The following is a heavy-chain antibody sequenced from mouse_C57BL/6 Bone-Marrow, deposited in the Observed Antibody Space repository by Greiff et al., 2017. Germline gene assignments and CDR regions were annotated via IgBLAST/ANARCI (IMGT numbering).Heavy chain of an antibody. V-gene: IGHV5-6*01. D-gene: IGHD1-1*01. CDR1: GFTFSSYG. J-gene: IGHJ4*01. Sequence: DVHLVESGGDLVKPGGSLQLSCAASGFTFSSYGMSWVRQTPDKRLEWVATISSGGSYTYYPDSVKGRFTISRDNAKNTLYLQMSSLKSEDTAMYYCARITTVVVPMDYWGQGTSVTVSS. CDR2: ISSGGSYT. CDR3: ARITTVVVPMDY.